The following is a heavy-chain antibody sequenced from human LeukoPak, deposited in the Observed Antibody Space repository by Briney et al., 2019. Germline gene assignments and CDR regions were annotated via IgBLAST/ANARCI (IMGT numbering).Heavy chain of an antibody. CDR3: AGDPTLWFGTFDY. CDR2: ISYDGSNK. V-gene: IGHV3-30-3*01. J-gene: IGHJ4*02. CDR1: GFTFSSYA. Sequence: GGSRRLSCAASGFTFSSYAMHWVRQAPGKGLEWVAVISYDGSNKYYADSVKGRFTISRDNSKNTLYLQMNSLRAEDTAVYYCAGDPTLWFGTFDYWGQGTLVTVSS. D-gene: IGHD3-10*01.